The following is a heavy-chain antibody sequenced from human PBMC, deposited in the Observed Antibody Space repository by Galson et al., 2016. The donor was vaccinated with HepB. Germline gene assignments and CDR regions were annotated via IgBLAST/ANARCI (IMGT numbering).Heavy chain of an antibody. CDR1: GFTFTNYW. V-gene: IGHV3-74*01. CDR3: ARGLWGVNSY. D-gene: IGHD3-16*01. Sequence: SLRLSCAASGFTFTNYWMHWVRQAPGKGLVWVSHINTDGSTTNYADSVRGRFTISRDNAKNTLFLQLNSLRAEDTAVYYCARGLWGVNSYWGQGTLVTVSS. CDR2: INTDGSTT. J-gene: IGHJ4*02.